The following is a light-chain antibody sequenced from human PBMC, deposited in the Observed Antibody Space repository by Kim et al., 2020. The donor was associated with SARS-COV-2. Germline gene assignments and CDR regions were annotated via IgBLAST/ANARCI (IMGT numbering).Light chain of an antibody. V-gene: IGLV3-9*01. CDR2: RDS. CDR1: NIGSKN. J-gene: IGLJ1*01. CDR3: QVWDSSTGV. Sequence: SYELTQPLSVSVALGQTARITCGGNNIGSKNVHWYQQKPGQAPVLVIYRDSNRPSGIPERFSGSNSGNTATLTISRAQAGDEADYYCQVWDSSTGVFGTGNKVTVL.